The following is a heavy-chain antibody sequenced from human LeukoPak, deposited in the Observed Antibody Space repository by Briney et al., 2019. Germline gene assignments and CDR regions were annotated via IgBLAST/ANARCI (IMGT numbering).Heavy chain of an antibody. CDR3: ARDEGSGSQDY. J-gene: IGHJ4*02. CDR1: GFTFISYW. V-gene: IGHV3-7*01. Sequence: GGSLRLSCAASGFTFISYWMSWVRQAPGKGLEWVANIKQDGSGNYYVDSVKGRFTISIDNAKNSLYLQMNSLRAEDTAVYYCARDEGSGSQDYWGQGTLVIASS. CDR2: IKQDGSGN. D-gene: IGHD3-10*01.